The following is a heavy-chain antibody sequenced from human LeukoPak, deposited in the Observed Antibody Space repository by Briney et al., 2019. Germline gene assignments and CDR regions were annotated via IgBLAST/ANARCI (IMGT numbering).Heavy chain of an antibody. CDR3: ATNTMFRGIHAFDI. J-gene: IGHJ3*02. CDR2: IYPGDSDT. D-gene: IGHD3-10*01. Sequence: GESLKISCKGSGYSFPDYWIAWVRQPPGKGLEWMGIIYPGDSDTRYSPSFQGQVTISADKSISTAYLQWSSLKASDSAMYYCATNTMFRGIHAFDIWGQGTMVTVSS. CDR1: GYSFPDYW. V-gene: IGHV5-51*01.